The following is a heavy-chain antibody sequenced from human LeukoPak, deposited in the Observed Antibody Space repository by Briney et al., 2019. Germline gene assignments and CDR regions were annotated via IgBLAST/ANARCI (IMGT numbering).Heavy chain of an antibody. CDR1: GGSFSGDY. J-gene: IGHJ6*02. CDR3: ARAPSYYYGSGSYFYYYGMDV. CDR2: INHSGCT. V-gene: IGHV4-34*01. Sequence: SETLSLTCAVYGGSFSGDYWSWIRQPPGKGLEWIGEINHSGCTNYNPSLKSRVTISVDTSKNQFSLKLSSVTAADTAVYYCARAPSYYYGSGSYFYYYGMDVWGQGTTVTVSS. D-gene: IGHD3-10*01.